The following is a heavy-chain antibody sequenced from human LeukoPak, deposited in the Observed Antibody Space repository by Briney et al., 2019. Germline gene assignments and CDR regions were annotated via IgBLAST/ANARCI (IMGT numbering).Heavy chain of an antibody. D-gene: IGHD3-9*01. Sequence: GGSLRLSCAASGFTFNSYAMTWVRQAPGKGLEWVSDISGSGGSTYYADSVKGRFTISRDNAKNSLYLQMYSLRAEDTAVYYCARDHRLRYFDWSDFDYWGQGTLVTVSS. CDR2: ISGSGGST. J-gene: IGHJ4*02. CDR1: GFTFNSYA. V-gene: IGHV3-23*01. CDR3: ARDHRLRYFDWSDFDY.